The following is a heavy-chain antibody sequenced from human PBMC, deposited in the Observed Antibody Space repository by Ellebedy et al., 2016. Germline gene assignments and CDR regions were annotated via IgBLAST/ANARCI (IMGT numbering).Heavy chain of an antibody. CDR2: IYHSGST. Sequence: GSLRLSXAVSGGSISSSNWWSWVRQPPGKGLEWIGEIYHSGSTNYNPSLKSRVTISVDKSKNQFSLKLSSVTAADTAVYYCARGPLGGTFDYWGQGTLVTVSS. D-gene: IGHD3-16*02. CDR1: GGSISSSNW. V-gene: IGHV4-4*02. CDR3: ARGPLGGTFDY. J-gene: IGHJ4*02.